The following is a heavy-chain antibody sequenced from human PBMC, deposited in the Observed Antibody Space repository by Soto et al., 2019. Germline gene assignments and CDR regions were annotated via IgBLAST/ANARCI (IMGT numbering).Heavy chain of an antibody. D-gene: IGHD5-18*01. CDR3: ASGLERGYSYGYYYYMDV. J-gene: IGHJ6*03. CDR2: IWYDGSNK. V-gene: IGHV3-33*01. CDR1: GFTFSSYG. Sequence: QVQLVESGGGVVQPGRSLRLSCAASGFTFSSYGMHWVRQAPGKGLEWVAAIWYDGSNKYYADSVKGRFTISRDNSKNTLYLQMNSLRAEDTAVYYCASGLERGYSYGYYYYMDVWGKGTTVTVSS.